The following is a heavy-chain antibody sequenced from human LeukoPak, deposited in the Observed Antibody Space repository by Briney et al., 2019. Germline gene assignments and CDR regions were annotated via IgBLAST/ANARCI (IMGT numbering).Heavy chain of an antibody. CDR3: AKDRRPTAIITYPSD. D-gene: IGHD3-16*01. Sequence: PGGSLRLSCAASGFTFSSYAMSWVRQAPGKGLEWVSALSASGGNTYYADSVKGRFTIPRDNSKNTLYLQMNSLTAEDTAVYYCAKDRRPTAIITYPSDWGQGTLVTVSS. CDR1: GFTFSSYA. V-gene: IGHV3-23*01. J-gene: IGHJ4*02. CDR2: LSASGGNT.